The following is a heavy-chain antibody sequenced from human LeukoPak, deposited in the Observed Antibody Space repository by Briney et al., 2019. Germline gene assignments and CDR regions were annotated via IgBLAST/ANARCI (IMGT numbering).Heavy chain of an antibody. Sequence: PSGTLSLTCAVYGGSFSGYYWSWIRQPPGKGLEWIGEINHSGSTNYNPSLKSRVTISVDTSKNQFSLKLSSVTAADTAVYYCARGPTGPWGQGTLVTVSS. CDR2: INHSGST. V-gene: IGHV4-34*01. CDR1: GGSFSGYY. D-gene: IGHD1-14*01. CDR3: ARGPTGP. J-gene: IGHJ5*02.